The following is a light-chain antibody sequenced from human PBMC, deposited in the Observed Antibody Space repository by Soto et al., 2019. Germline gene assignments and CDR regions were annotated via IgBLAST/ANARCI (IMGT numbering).Light chain of an antibody. CDR3: QHSET. CDR2: AGS. J-gene: IGKJ1*01. CDR1: QRISSY. V-gene: IGKV1-39*01. Sequence: DIQMTQSPSSLSASVGDKVTITCRASQRISSYLKWYQQKPGKAPKLLIYAGSSLQSGVPSRFSGSGSGTDFTLTISSLQPQDFATYYCQHSETFGQGTKVEIK.